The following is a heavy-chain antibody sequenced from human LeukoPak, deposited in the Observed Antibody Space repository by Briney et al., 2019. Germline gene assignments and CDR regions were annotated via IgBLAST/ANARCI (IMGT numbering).Heavy chain of an antibody. J-gene: IGHJ4*02. D-gene: IGHD3-22*01. CDR1: GGTFSSYA. CDR3: ARDYYDSSGYDY. V-gene: IGHV1-69*13. Sequence: ASVKVSCKASGGTFSSYAISWVRQAPGQGLEWMGGITPIFGTANYAQKFQGRVTITADESTSTAYMELSSLRSEDTAVYYCARDYYDSSGYDYWGQGTLVTVSS. CDR2: ITPIFGTA.